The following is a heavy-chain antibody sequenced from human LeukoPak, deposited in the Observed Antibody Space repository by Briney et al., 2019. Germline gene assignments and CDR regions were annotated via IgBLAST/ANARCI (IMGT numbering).Heavy chain of an antibody. D-gene: IGHD1-26*01. CDR3: ARRATTRHLDY. CDR2: ISWSSGSV. V-gene: IGHV3-9*01. J-gene: IGHJ4*02. Sequence: GGSLRLSCAASGFTFDDYAMHWVRQTPEKGLEWVSGISWSSGSVVYADSVKGRFTISRDNAKNSLYLQMNSLRREDTALYYCARRATTRHLDYWGQGTLVTVSS. CDR1: GFTFDDYA.